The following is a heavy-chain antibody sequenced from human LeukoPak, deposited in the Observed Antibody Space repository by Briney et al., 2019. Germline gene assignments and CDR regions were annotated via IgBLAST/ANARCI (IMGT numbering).Heavy chain of an antibody. CDR1: GGSVSSGGYY. J-gene: IGHJ4*02. V-gene: IGHV4-31*03. D-gene: IGHD5-18*01. CDR2: IYYSGST. CDR3: ARSSYGSGYYFDY. Sequence: PSETLSLTCTVSGGSVSSGGYYWSWLRQHPGKGLEWIGYIYYSGSTYYNPSLKSRVTISVDTSKNQFSLKLSSVTAADTAVYYCARSSYGSGYYFDYWGQGTLVTVSS.